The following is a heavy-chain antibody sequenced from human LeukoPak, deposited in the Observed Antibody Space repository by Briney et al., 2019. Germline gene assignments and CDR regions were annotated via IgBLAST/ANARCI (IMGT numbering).Heavy chain of an antibody. Sequence: HPGGSLRLSCAASEFTFDNYAMSWVRQAPGKGLEWVSVISGSGYYSYYADSVKGRFTVSRDNSKTTLYLQMNSLRADDTAVYYCAKGGPTGSNYFDFWGQGTLVTVPS. CDR2: ISGSGYYS. J-gene: IGHJ4*02. V-gene: IGHV3-23*01. CDR3: AKGGPTGSNYFDF. D-gene: IGHD1-26*01. CDR1: EFTFDNYA.